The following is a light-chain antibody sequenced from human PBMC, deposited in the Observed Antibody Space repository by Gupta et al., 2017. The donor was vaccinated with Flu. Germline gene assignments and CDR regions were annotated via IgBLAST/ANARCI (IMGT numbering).Light chain of an antibody. CDR3: TSYAGRTPYV. CDR1: NSDVGGYNY. Sequence: QSALTQPPSASGSPGQSVTISCTGINSDVGGYNYVSWYQQHPGKAPKLIIYEVNKRPSGVPDRFSASKSGNTASLTVSDLQAEDEADYFCTSYAGRTPYVLGTGTRITVL. CDR2: EVN. J-gene: IGLJ1*01. V-gene: IGLV2-8*01.